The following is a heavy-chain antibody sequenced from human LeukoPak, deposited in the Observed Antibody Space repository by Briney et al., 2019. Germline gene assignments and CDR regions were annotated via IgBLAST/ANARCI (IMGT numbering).Heavy chain of an antibody. J-gene: IGHJ4*02. V-gene: IGHV3-7*01. D-gene: IGHD3-22*01. Sequence: GGSLRLSCAASGFTFSSYWMSWVRQAPGKGLEWVANIKQDGSEKDYVDSVKGRFTISRDNAKNSLYLQMNSLRVEDTAVYYCAREGRYYDSGGFYYSYWGQGTLVTVSS. CDR2: IKQDGSEK. CDR3: AREGRYYDSGGFYYSY. CDR1: GFTFSSYW.